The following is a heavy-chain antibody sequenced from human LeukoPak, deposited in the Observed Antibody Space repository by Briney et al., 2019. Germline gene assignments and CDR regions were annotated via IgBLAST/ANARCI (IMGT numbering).Heavy chain of an antibody. Sequence: GGSLRLSCAAPGFTFSSYGMHWVRQAPGKGLEWVAVISSDGSNKYYADSVKGRFTISRDNSKNTLYLQMNSLRAEDTAIYYCARGGYSHGFDIWGQGAMVTVSS. D-gene: IGHD2-15*01. CDR2: ISSDGSNK. J-gene: IGHJ3*02. V-gene: IGHV3-30*03. CDR1: GFTFSSYG. CDR3: ARGGYSHGFDI.